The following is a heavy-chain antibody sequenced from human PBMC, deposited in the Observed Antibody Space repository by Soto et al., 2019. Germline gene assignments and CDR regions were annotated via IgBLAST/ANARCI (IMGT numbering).Heavy chain of an antibody. D-gene: IGHD2-15*01. J-gene: IGHJ5*02. V-gene: IGHV5-51*01. CDR3: ARRNGGSSPQMGP. CDR2: IYPGDSDT. CDR1: RYSFTSYW. Sequence: GESLKISCKVSRYSFTSYWIGCVRQMPGKGLEWMGIIYPGDSDTRYSPSFQGQVTISADKSISTAYLQWSSLKASDTAMYYWARRNGGSSPQMGPWGRGTLVTVSS.